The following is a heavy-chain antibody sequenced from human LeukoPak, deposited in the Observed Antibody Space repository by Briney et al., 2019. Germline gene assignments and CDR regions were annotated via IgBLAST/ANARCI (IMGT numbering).Heavy chain of an antibody. CDR1: GGSISSGSYY. CDR3: ARGYYDFTNYFDY. CDR2: IYTSGST. Sequence: PSETLSLTCTVSGGSISSGSYYWSWNRQPAGKGLEWIGRIYTSGSTNYNPSLKSRVTISVDTSKNQFSLKLSSVTAADTAVYYCARGYYDFTNYFDYWGQGTLVTVSS. V-gene: IGHV4-61*02. J-gene: IGHJ4*02. D-gene: IGHD3-3*01.